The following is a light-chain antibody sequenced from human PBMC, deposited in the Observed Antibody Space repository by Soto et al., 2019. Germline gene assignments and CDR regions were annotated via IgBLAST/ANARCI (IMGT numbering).Light chain of an antibody. CDR2: KAS. CDR1: QSISSW. CDR3: QRYNSSPWT. V-gene: IGKV1-5*03. J-gene: IGKJ1*01. Sequence: DIQMTQSPSTLSASVGDRVTITCRARQSISSWLAWYQQKPGKATKRLIYKASSLESGVPSRFSGSGSGTEFTLTISSLQPDDFATYYCQRYNSSPWTFGQGTKVEI.